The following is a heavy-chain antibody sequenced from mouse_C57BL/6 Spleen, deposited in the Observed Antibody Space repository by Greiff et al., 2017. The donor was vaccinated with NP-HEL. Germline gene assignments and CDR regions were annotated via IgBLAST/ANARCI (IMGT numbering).Heavy chain of an antibody. J-gene: IGHJ3*01. Sequence: EVQRVESGPVLVKPGASVKMSCKASGYTFTDYYMNWVKQSHGKSLEWIGVINPYNGGTSYNQKFKGKATLTVDKSSSTAYMELNSLTSEDSAVYYCASGDDYVFAYWGQGTLVTVSA. D-gene: IGHD2-4*01. CDR3: ASGDDYVFAY. CDR1: GYTFTDYY. V-gene: IGHV1-19*01. CDR2: INPYNGGT.